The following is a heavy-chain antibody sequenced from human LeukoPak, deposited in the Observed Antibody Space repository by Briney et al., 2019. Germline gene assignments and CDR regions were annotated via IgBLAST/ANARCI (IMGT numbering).Heavy chain of an antibody. CDR2: IYYTGTT. CDR3: ARGSAMEVGAIHY. D-gene: IGHD1-26*01. V-gene: IGHV4-59*01. Sequence: MSSETLSLTCTVSGGSLTPYYWSWIRQSPGRGLEWIGCIYYTGTTNYNPSLKSRVTISIDTSKNQFSLKLSAVTAADTAVYYCARGSAMEVGAIHYWGQGTLVTVSS. CDR1: GGSLTPYY. J-gene: IGHJ4*02.